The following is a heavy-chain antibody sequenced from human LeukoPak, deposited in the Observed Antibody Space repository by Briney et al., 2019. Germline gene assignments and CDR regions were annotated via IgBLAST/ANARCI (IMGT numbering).Heavy chain of an antibody. CDR1: GASISSPFW. Sequence: PSETLSLTCAVSGASISSPFWWSWVRQTPGKGLEWIGEIYQSGSPNYNPSLKSRATMSVDKSKNLVFLRLMSVTAADTAVYYCARYNYGITTFDYWGQGTLVTVSS. CDR3: ARYNYGITTFDY. D-gene: IGHD5-18*01. CDR2: IYQSGSP. J-gene: IGHJ4*02. V-gene: IGHV4/OR15-8*01.